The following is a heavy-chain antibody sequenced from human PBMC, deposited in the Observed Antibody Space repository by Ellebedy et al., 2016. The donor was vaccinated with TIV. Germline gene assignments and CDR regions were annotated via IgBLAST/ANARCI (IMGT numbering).Heavy chain of an antibody. V-gene: IGHV3-53*01. CDR1: GFIISGDW. CDR3: ARDAAGNGGKLDY. J-gene: IGHJ4*02. D-gene: IGHD4-23*01. Sequence: GESLKISCAASGFIISGDWMSWVRQAPGKGLEWVSVIFSAADGGETHYADSVKGRFTISRDSSKNTLYPQMNSLRAEDTAVYYCARDAAGNGGKLDYWGQGALVTVSS. CDR2: IFSAADGGET.